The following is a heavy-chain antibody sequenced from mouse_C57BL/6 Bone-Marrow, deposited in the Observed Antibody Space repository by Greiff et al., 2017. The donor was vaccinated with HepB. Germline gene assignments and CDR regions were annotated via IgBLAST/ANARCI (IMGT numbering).Heavy chain of an antibody. CDR3: ARDSNPWFAY. J-gene: IGHJ3*01. CDR2: INPNNGGT. V-gene: IGHV1-26*01. CDR1: GYTFTDYY. D-gene: IGHD2-5*01. Sequence: EVQLQQSGPELVKPGASVKISCKASGYTFTDYYMNWVKQSHGKSLEWIGDINPNNGGTSYNQKFKGKATLTVDKSSSTAYMELRSLTSEDSAVYYCARDSNPWFAYWGQGTLVTVSA.